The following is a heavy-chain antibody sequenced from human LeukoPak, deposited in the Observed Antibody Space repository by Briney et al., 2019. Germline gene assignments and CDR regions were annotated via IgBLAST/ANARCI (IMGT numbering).Heavy chain of an antibody. V-gene: IGHV1-18*04. Sequence: ASVKVSCKASGYTFTGYSMHWVRQAPGQGLEWMGWISTYNGHTNYAQKLQGRVTMTTDTSTSTAYMELRSLRSDDTAVYYCARDVYSYDPLDYWGQGTLVTVSS. J-gene: IGHJ4*02. D-gene: IGHD5-18*01. CDR3: ARDVYSYDPLDY. CDR2: ISTYNGHT. CDR1: GYTFTGYS.